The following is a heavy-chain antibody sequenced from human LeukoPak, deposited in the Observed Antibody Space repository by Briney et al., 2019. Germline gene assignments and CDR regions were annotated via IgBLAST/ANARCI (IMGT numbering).Heavy chain of an antibody. J-gene: IGHJ5*02. CDR2: IKSKTDGGTT. Sequence: GGSLRLSCAASGFTFSNYEMNWVRQAPGKGLEWVGLIKSKTDGGTTDYAAPVKGRFIMSRDDSKNTLYLQMNSLKTEDTAVYYCTTEWATYITLWSWGQGTLVTVSS. V-gene: IGHV3-15*01. D-gene: IGHD1-14*01. CDR1: GFTFSNYE. CDR3: TTEWATYITLWS.